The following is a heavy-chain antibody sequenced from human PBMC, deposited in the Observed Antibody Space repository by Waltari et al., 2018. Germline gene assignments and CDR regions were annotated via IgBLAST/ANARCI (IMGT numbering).Heavy chain of an antibody. CDR1: GYSFTSHW. V-gene: IGHV5-51*01. Sequence: VQLVQSGAEVKKPGESLKISCQGSGYSFTSHWIAWVRQMPGKAPAWMVLINPADSEPRYSPSFQGQVTISADKSISTAYLQWSSLKASDTAMYYCARRYCSGARCLYFDHWGQGTLVTVSS. J-gene: IGHJ4*02. D-gene: IGHD2-15*01. CDR2: INPADSEP. CDR3: ARRYCSGARCLYFDH.